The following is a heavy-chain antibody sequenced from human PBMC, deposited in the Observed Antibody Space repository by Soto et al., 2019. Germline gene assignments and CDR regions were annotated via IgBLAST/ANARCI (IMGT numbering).Heavy chain of an antibody. CDR3: ARDRRGRGYCSGGSCYEL. Sequence: ASVKVSCKASGYTFTSYGISWVRQAPGQGLEWMGWISAYNGNTNYAQKLQGRVTMTTDTSTSTAYMELRSLRSDDTAVYYCARDRRGRGYCSGGSCYELWGQGTLVTVSS. D-gene: IGHD2-15*01. CDR1: GYTFTSYG. V-gene: IGHV1-18*01. CDR2: ISAYNGNT. J-gene: IGHJ4*02.